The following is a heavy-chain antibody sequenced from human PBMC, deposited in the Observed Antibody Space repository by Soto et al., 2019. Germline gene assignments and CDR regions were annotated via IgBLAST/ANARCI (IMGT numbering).Heavy chain of an antibody. CDR2: IYYSGST. V-gene: IGHV4-31*03. D-gene: IGHD2-2*01. J-gene: IGHJ4*02. CDR1: GGSISSGGYY. CDR3: ARVSVWVPRLDY. Sequence: TLSLTCTVSGGSISSGGYYWSWIRQHPGKGLEWIGYIYYSGSTYYNPSLKSRVTISVDTSKNQFSLKLSSVTAADTAVYYCARVSVWVPRLDYWGQGTLVTVSS.